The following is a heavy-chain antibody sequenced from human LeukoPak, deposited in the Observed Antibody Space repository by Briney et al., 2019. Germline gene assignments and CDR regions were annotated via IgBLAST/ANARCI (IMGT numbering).Heavy chain of an antibody. Sequence: SETLSLTCAVYGGSFSGYYWSWIRQPPGKGLEWMGEINHSGSTNYNPSLKSRVTISVDTSKNQFSLKLSSVTAADTAVYYCARVGCTGGSCYRSRGAFDIWGQGTMVTVSS. CDR2: INHSGST. V-gene: IGHV4-34*01. CDR1: GGSFSGYY. D-gene: IGHD2-15*01. CDR3: ARVGCTGGSCYRSRGAFDI. J-gene: IGHJ3*02.